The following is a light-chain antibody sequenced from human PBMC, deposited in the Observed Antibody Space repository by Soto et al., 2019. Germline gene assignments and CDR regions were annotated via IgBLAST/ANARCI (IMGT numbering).Light chain of an antibody. CDR3: QQYNNWPGT. CDR2: GAS. Sequence: ELVLTQSPGTLSLSPGERATLSFSSSQSVSRSYLAWYQQKPGKAPRLLIYGASSRATGIPERFSGSGYGTELTITISSMQSEDFDVYYCQQYNNWPGTFGHGTKVDIK. J-gene: IGKJ1*01. V-gene: IGKV3D-15*01. CDR1: QSVSRSY.